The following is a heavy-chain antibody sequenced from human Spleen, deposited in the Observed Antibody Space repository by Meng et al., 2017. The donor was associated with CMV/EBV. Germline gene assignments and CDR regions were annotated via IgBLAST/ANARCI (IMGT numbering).Heavy chain of an antibody. CDR2: INPNSGGT. V-gene: IGHV1-2*02. CDR1: GYTFTDYY. J-gene: IGHJ3*02. Sequence: ASVKVSCKASGYTFTDYYFHWVRQVPGQGLEWLGWINPNSGGTNYAQKFQGRVTITTDESTTTAYMELRSLRSDDTAMYYCARGADFLTGYDFLSGAFDIWGQGTLVTVSS. CDR3: ARGADFLTGYDFLSGAFDI. D-gene: IGHD3-9*01.